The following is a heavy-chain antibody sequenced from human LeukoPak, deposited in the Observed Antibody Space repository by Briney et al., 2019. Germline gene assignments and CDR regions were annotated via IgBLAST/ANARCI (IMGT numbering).Heavy chain of an antibody. Sequence: SETLSLTCTVSGYSISSGYYWGWIRQPPGKGLEWIGTIYHSRSTYYNPSLKSRVTISVDTSKNQFSLKLTSVTAADTAVYYCARVRGYCSSTICYRYYFDYWGQGTLVTVSS. CDR3: ARVRGYCSSTICYRYYFDY. D-gene: IGHD2-2*01. CDR1: GYSISSGYY. CDR2: IYHSRST. J-gene: IGHJ4*02. V-gene: IGHV4-38-2*02.